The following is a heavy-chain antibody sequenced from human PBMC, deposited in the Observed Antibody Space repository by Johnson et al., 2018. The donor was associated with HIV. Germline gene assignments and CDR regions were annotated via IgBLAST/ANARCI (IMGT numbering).Heavy chain of an antibody. V-gene: IGHV3-30-3*01. Sequence: VQLVEPGRTVGQPGMSLTLSCAASGFTLSSYAMHWVRQAPGKGLEWVAVISYDGSNKYYADSVKGRFTISRDNSKNTLYLQMNSLRAEDTAVYYCARDRVWFGELYAFDIWGQGTMVTVSS. CDR1: GFTLSSYA. CDR2: ISYDGSNK. J-gene: IGHJ3*02. CDR3: ARDRVWFGELYAFDI. D-gene: IGHD3-10*01.